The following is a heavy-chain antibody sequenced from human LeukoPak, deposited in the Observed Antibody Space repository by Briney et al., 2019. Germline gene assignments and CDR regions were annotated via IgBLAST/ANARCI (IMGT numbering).Heavy chain of an antibody. V-gene: IGHV3-66*01. Sequence: GGSLRLSCAVSGFIGGDGYMNWVRQAPGKGLEWLSVIYRGGATYYADSVKDRFFISRDSSKNTWHLQLNSLRGEDTAVYYCAGASSNGVAIDATSFDLWGQGTRVIVSS. J-gene: IGHJ4*02. CDR3: AGASSNGVAIDATSFDL. CDR2: IYRGGAT. CDR1: GFIGGDGY. D-gene: IGHD2-15*01.